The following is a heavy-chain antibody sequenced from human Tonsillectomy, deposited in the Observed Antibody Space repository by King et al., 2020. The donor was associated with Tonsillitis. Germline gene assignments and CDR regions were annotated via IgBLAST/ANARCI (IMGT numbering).Heavy chain of an antibody. CDR3: ARDSSYDIFLGAFDI. J-gene: IGHJ3*02. V-gene: IGHV3-7*03. D-gene: IGHD3-9*01. CDR2: IKQDGSEK. Sequence: QLVQSGGGLVQPGGSLRLSCAASRFTFSNYWMSWVRQAPGKGLEWVANIKQDGSEKYFVVSVKGRFTISRDNAKNSLYLQMNSLRAEDTAVYYCARDSSYDIFLGAFDIWGQGTVVTVSS. CDR1: RFTFSNYW.